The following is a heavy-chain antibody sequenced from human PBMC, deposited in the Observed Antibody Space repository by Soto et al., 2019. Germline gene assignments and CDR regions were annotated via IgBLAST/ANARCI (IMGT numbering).Heavy chain of an antibody. CDR3: ARGRYGDY. Sequence: QAHLVQSGSEVKKPGASVKVSCKGSGYIFTSYGIAWVRQAPGQGLEWRGWISAHNGKTEYAQKFQGRVTVTRDTSTSTAYLELRSLRSDDTALYYCARGRYGDYWGQGALVTVSS. CDR2: ISAHNGKT. V-gene: IGHV1-18*01. J-gene: IGHJ4*02. D-gene: IGHD4-17*01. CDR1: GYIFTSYG.